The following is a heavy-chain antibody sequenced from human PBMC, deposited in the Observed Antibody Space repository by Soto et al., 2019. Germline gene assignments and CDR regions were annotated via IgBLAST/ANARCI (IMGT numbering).Heavy chain of an antibody. CDR3: ARDRFAYYYYMDV. CDR2: INAGNGNT. J-gene: IGHJ6*03. Sequence: QVQLVQSGAEVKKPGASVKVSCNASGYTFTIYAMHWVRQAPGQRLEWMGWINAGNGNTKYSQKFQGRVTITRDTSASTAYMELSSLRSEDTAVYYCARDRFAYYYYMDVWGKGTTVTVSS. D-gene: IGHD3-10*01. V-gene: IGHV1-3*01. CDR1: GYTFTIYA.